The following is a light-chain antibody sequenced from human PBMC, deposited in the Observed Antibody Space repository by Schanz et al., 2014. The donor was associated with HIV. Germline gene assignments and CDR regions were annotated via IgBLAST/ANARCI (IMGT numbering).Light chain of an antibody. V-gene: IGLV1-47*01. CDR2: RNN. J-gene: IGLJ3*02. CDR1: SSNVGTNY. CDR3: QSFDGSLGGVL. Sequence: QSVLTQPPSASGTPGQKVTISCSGSSSNVGTNYVCWYQQFPGMAPKLLIYRNNQRPSGVPDRFSGSKSDSSASLTITGLQPEDEADYYCQSFDGSLGGVLFGGGTKLTVL.